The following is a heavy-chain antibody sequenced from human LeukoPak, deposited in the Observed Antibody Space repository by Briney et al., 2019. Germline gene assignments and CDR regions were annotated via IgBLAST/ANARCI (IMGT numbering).Heavy chain of an antibody. CDR2: IYYSGST. J-gene: IGHJ6*03. D-gene: IGHD3-16*01. V-gene: IGHV4-59*01. Sequence: SETLSLTCTVSGGSISSYHWSWLRQPPGKGLEWIGYIYYSGSTNYNPSLKSRVTISVDTSKNQFSLKLSSVTAADTAVYYCARETSQKGAHYMDVWGKGTTVTISS. CDR3: ARETSQKGAHYMDV. CDR1: GGSISSYH.